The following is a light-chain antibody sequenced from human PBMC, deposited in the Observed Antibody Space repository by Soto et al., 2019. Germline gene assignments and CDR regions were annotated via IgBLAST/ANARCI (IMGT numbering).Light chain of an antibody. CDR2: GAS. V-gene: IGKV3-20*01. Sequence: EIVLTQSPGTLSLSPGERATLSCRASQRVSSTYLAWYQQKPGQTPRLLIYGASSRATGFPDRFSGSGSGTDFTLTISRLEPEDFAVYYCQHYGSSPTFGGGTKVDIK. CDR1: QRVSSTY. CDR3: QHYGSSPT. J-gene: IGKJ4*01.